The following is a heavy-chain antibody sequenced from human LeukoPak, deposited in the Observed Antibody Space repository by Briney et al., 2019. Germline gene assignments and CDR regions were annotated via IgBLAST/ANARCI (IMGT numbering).Heavy chain of an antibody. J-gene: IGHJ3*02. CDR3: ARGWSDDAFDI. V-gene: IGHV3-48*01. CDR2: ISSSSSTI. D-gene: IGHD2-15*01. CDR1: GFSFSDSV. Sequence: GGSLRLSCVASGFSFSDSVIHWVRQAPGKGLEWVSYISSSSSTIYYADSVKGRFTISRDNAKNSLYLQMNSLRAEDTAVYYCARGWSDDAFDIWGQGTMVTVSS.